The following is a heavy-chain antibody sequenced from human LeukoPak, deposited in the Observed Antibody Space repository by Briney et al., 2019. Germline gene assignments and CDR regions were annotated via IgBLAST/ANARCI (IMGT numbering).Heavy chain of an antibody. CDR2: IKTDGSST. D-gene: IGHD3-10*01. CDR1: GDSW. V-gene: IGHV3-74*01. J-gene: IGHJ4*02. CDR3: ARGDGVIMKY. Sequence: GGSLRLSCAGSGDSWMHWVRQVPGKGLVWVSRIKTDGSSTSYADSVKGRFTISNDNAENTLYLQMNSLRAEDAAVYYCARGDGVIMKYWGQGTLVTVSS.